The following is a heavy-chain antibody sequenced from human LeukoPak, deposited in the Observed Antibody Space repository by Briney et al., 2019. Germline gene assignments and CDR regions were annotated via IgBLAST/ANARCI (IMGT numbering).Heavy chain of an antibody. CDR1: GYTFTRYY. D-gene: IGHD3-10*01. V-gene: IGHV1-8*03. CDR2: RNPNSGNT. CDR3: ARGYMVRGVYAFDI. Sequence: ASVKVSCKTSGYTFTRYYMHWVRQAPGQGLEGMGWRNPNSGNTGYAQTFQGRVTITRNTSISTAYMELSSLRSEDTAVYYCARGYMVRGVYAFDIWGQGTMVTVSS. J-gene: IGHJ3*02.